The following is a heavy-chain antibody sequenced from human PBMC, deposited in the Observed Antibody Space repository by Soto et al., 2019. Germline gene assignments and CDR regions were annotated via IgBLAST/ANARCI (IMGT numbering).Heavy chain of an antibody. CDR2: IYYSGST. CDR3: GKGGRQWLVTSDFNY. CDR1: GGSISSYD. Sequence: SETLSLTCTVSGGSISSYDWSWIRQPPGKGLEWIGYIYYSGSTNYNPSLKSRVTISVDTSKNTVSLEMTSLRAEDTAVYYCGKGGRQWLVTSDFNYWGQGALVTVSS. J-gene: IGHJ4*02. V-gene: IGHV4-59*01. D-gene: IGHD6-19*01.